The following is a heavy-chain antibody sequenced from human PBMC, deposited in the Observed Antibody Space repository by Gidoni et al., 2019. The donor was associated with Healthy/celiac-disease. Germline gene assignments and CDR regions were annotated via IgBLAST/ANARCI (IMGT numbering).Heavy chain of an antibody. D-gene: IGHD6-19*01. J-gene: IGHJ4*02. CDR1: GFSLSTSGMC. Sequence: QVTFRASGPALVKPTHTLTLTCTFSGFSLSTSGMCVSWIRQPPGKALEGLALIDWDDDKYYSTSLKTRLTISKDTSKNQVVLTMTNMDPVDTATYYCARTYLTSGWFDYWGQGTLVTVSS. CDR2: IDWDDDK. V-gene: IGHV2-70*01. CDR3: ARTYLTSGWFDY.